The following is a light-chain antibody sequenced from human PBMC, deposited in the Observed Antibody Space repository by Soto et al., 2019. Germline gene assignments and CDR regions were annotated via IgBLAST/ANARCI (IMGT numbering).Light chain of an antibody. CDR2: WAS. CDR1: QSVLYSSNNKNY. V-gene: IGKV4-1*01. CDR3: QQYYTIPIT. Sequence: DIVMTQSPDSLAVSLGERATINCKSSQSVLYSSNNKNYLAWFQQKPGQPPRLLIYWASIRESGVPDRFSGSGSGADFTLTISSLQAEDVAVYYCQQYYTIPITFGPGTKVDIK. J-gene: IGKJ3*01.